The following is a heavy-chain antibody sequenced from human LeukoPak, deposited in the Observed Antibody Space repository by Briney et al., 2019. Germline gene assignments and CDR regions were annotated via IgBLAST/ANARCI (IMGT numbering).Heavy chain of an antibody. D-gene: IGHD7-27*01. CDR2: INPNSGGT. CDR1: GYTFIDYY. CDR3: ARDLPSTSNWELDY. V-gene: IGHV1-2*06. Sequence: ASVKVSCKASGYTFIDYYIHWLRQAPEQGLEWMGRINPNSGGTDYAQNFQGRVTITRDTSISTAYMELSRLRSDDTAVYCCARDLPSTSNWELDYWGQGTLVTVSS. J-gene: IGHJ4*02.